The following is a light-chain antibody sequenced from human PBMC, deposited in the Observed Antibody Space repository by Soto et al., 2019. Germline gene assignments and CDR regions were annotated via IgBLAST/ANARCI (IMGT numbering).Light chain of an antibody. J-gene: IGLJ1*01. CDR2: EVS. CDR3: CSYAGSSTFPYV. CDR1: SSDVGSYNL. V-gene: IGLV2-23*02. Sequence: QSVLTQPASVYGSPGQSITISCTGTSSDVGSYNLVSWYQQHPGKAPKLMIYEVSKRPSGVSNRFSDSKSGNTASLTISGLQAEDEADYYCCSYAGSSTFPYVFGTGTKVTVL.